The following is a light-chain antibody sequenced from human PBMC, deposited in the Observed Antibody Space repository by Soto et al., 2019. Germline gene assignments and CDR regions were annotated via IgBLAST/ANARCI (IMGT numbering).Light chain of an antibody. CDR2: RAS. CDR1: QSVSSSY. J-gene: IGKJ1*01. CDR3: QQYGTSLWT. V-gene: IGKV3-20*01. Sequence: EIVLTQSPGTLSLSQGERATLSCRASQSVSSSYLAWYQQKPGQDPRLLIYRASSRATGIPDRFSGSGSGTDFTLTISRLEPEDFAVYYCQQYGTSLWTFGQGTKVEIK.